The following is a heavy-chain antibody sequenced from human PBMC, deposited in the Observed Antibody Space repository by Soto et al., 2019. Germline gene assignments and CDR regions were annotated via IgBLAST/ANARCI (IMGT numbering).Heavy chain of an antibody. D-gene: IGHD5-18*01. CDR3: ARGGYRTLAWFDP. CDR2: IYHSGTT. CDR1: GGSISNYS. J-gene: IGHJ5*02. Sequence: QVQVQESGPGLVKPSETLSLTCTVSGGSISNYSWSWIRQSPGKGLEWIANIYHSGTTNYNLSLKGRVSISIDSSKNQVSLRLKSATAADTAVYYCARGGYRTLAWFDPWGQGTLVTVSS. V-gene: IGHV4-59*01.